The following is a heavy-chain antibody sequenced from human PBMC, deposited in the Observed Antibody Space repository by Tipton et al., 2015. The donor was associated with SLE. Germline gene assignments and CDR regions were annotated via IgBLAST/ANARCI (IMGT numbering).Heavy chain of an antibody. CDR3: ARGDCGGDCYSRHYYYYGMDV. J-gene: IGHJ6*02. Sequence: SLRLSCAVSGGSISSSNWWSWVRQPPGKGLEWIGEIYHSGSTNYNTSLKSRVTIAVDTSKNQFSLKLSSVTAADTAVYYCARGDCGGDCYSRHYYYYGMDVWGQGTTVTVSS. CDR2: IYHSGST. CDR1: GGSISSSNW. D-gene: IGHD2-21*01. V-gene: IGHV4-4*02.